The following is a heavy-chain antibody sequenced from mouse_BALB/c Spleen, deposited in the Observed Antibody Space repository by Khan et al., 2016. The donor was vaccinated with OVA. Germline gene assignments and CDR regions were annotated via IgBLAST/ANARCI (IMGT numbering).Heavy chain of an antibody. D-gene: IGHD3-3*01. CDR3: ARTARVKY. CDR1: GYSITSGYG. V-gene: IGHV3-2*02. Sequence: VQLKESGPGLVKPSQSLSLTCTVTGYSITSGYGWNWIRQFPGKKLEWMGYISYSGSTNYNPSLKSRISITRDTSQNQFFLQLNSVTTEDTATYYCARTARVKYWGQGTTLTVSS. CDR2: ISYSGST. J-gene: IGHJ2*01.